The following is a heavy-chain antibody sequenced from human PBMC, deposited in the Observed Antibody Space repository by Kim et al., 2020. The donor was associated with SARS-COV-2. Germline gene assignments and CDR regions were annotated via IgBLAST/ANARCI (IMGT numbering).Heavy chain of an antibody. CDR2: INGRGDTT. CDR1: GFTFNNYA. J-gene: IGHJ4*02. Sequence: GGSLRLSCAASGFTFNNYAMNWFRQAPGKGLEWVSAINGRGDTTYYADSVKGRFTVSRDNSKNTLYLQMNSLRAEDAAVYHCAKVTSGGYVGGDHFDCWGQGTLVTVSS. CDR3: AKVTSGGYVGGDHFDC. D-gene: IGHD6-25*01. V-gene: IGHV3-23*01.